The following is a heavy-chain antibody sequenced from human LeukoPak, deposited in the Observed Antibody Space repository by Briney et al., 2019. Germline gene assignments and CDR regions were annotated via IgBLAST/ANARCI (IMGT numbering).Heavy chain of an antibody. D-gene: IGHD3-10*01. CDR1: GFTFSSYG. J-gene: IGHJ5*02. CDR3: ARDPTDYYGSGSPWFDP. V-gene: IGHV3-33*01. CDR2: IWYDGSNK. Sequence: GGSLRLSCAASGFTFSSYGMHWVRQAPGKGLEWVAVIWYDGSNKYYADSVKGRFTISRDNSKNTLYLQMSSLRAEDAAVYYCARDPTDYYGSGSPWFDPWGQGTLVTVSS.